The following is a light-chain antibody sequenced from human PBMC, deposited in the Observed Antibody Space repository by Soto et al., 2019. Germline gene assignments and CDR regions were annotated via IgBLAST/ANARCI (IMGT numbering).Light chain of an antibody. CDR3: SLYTSENTYV. V-gene: IGLV2-18*01. CDR2: EAS. CDR1: SSDVGYYNY. J-gene: IGLJ1*01. Sequence: QSALTQPPSASGSPGQSVTISCTGTSSDVGYYNYVSWYQHHPGKAPKLMIYEASNRPSGVPDRFSGSKSGNTASLTISGLQAADEADYYCSLYTSENTYVFGTGTKLTVL.